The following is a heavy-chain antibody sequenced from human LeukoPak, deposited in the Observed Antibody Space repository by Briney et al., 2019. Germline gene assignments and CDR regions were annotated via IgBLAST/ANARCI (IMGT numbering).Heavy chain of an antibody. CDR3: ARDLSGSNYYASGSYAD. J-gene: IGHJ4*02. CDR2: IIPIFGTA. D-gene: IGHD3-10*01. V-gene: IGHV1-69*13. CDR1: GGTFSSYA. Sequence: SVKVSCKASGGTFSSYAISWVRQAPGQGLEWMGGIIPIFGTANYAQKFQGRVTITADESTSTAYMELSSLRSEDTAVYYCARDLSGSNYYASGSYADWGQGTLVTVST.